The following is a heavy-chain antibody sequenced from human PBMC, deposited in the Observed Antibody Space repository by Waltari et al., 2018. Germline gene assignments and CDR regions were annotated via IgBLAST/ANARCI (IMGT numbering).Heavy chain of an antibody. J-gene: IGHJ3*02. CDR1: GDSISSDY. CDR3: ARGPPFDI. V-gene: IGHV4-59*01. Sequence: QVQLLASGSGLVKPSETLSLTSTVSGDSISSDYWSWIRQTPGKELEWIAYIYNSGSTNYNPSLKSRVNIIVDTSKNQFSLKLRFVTAADSAVYYCARGPPFDIWGQGTMVTVSS. CDR2: IYNSGST.